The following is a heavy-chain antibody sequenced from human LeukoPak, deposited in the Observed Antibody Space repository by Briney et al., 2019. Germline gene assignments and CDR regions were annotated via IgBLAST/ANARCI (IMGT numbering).Heavy chain of an antibody. D-gene: IGHD3/OR15-3a*01. V-gene: IGHV3-9*01. CDR3: AKDIEAETGLVDY. CDR2: INWNTGSL. CDR1: AFTFDDYA. Sequence: GGSLSLSCAPSAFTFDDYAMHWGRQAPGQGLEGVSGINWNTGSLGYADSVKGRFTISRDNAKNSLYLQMNSLRAEDTALYYCAKDIEAETGLVDYWGQGTLVTVSS. J-gene: IGHJ4*02.